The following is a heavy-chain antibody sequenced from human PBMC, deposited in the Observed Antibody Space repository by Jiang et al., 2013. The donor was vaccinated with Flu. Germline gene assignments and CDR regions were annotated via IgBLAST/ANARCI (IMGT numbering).Heavy chain of an antibody. V-gene: IGHV4-34*01. CDR3: ARVRIARWLHSYWYFDL. D-gene: IGHD5-24*01. CDR1: GGSFSGYY. CDR2: INHSGST. J-gene: IGHJ2*01. Sequence: GLVKPSETLSLTCAVYGGSFSGYYWSWIRQPPGKGLEWIGEINHSGSTNYNPSLKSRVTISVDTSKNQFSLKLSSVTAADTAVYYCARVRIARWLHSYWYFDLWGRGTLVTVSS.